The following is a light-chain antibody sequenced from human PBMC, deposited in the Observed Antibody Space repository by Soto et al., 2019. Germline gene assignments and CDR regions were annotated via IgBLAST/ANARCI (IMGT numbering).Light chain of an antibody. V-gene: IGKV3-11*01. CDR1: RSVGNN. CDR3: QQRSTWPLT. Sequence: EIVLTQSPATLSLSPGERATLSCRASRSVGNNLAWYQKKPGQAPRLLIYDASNRATGIPARFSGSGSGTDFTLTISSLEPEDLAVYYCQQRSTWPLTFGGGTKVDIK. CDR2: DAS. J-gene: IGKJ4*01.